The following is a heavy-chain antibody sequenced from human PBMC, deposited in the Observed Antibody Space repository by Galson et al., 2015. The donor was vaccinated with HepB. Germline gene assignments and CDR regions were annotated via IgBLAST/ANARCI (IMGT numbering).Heavy chain of an antibody. J-gene: IGHJ4*02. CDR3: ARRRGGGSCLDY. CDR2: IYYSGST. V-gene: IGHV4-39*01. D-gene: IGHD2-15*01. Sequence: SETLSLTCAVSGGSVSSSNNYWGWIRQPPGKGLEWIGNIYYSGSTYYNPPFKSRVTMSLDTSKNQFSLKLSSVTAADTAVYFCARRRGGGSCLDYWGQGILVTVSS. CDR1: GGSVSSSNNY.